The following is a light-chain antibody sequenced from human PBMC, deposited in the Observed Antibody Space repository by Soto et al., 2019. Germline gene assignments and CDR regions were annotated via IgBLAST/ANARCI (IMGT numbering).Light chain of an antibody. J-gene: IGKJ1*01. CDR1: QSISSY. Sequence: DIQMTQSPSSLSASVGDRVTITCRASQSISSYLNWYQQKPGKAPKLLIYAPSSLQSGVPSRFSGGGSGTDFTLTISSLQPEDFATYDCQQSYSTPPTFGQGTKVEIK. CDR3: QQSYSTPPT. V-gene: IGKV1-39*01. CDR2: APS.